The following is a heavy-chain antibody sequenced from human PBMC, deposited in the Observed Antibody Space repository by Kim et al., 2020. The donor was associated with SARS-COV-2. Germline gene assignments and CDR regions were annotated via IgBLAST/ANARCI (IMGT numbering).Heavy chain of an antibody. D-gene: IGHD1-26*01. CDR2: ITIDGSST. V-gene: IGHV3-74*01. J-gene: IGHJ4*02. CDR1: GFTFSSYW. CDR3: ASRTYSGRYYYFDY. Sequence: GGSLRLSCAASGFTFSSYWMHWVRQVPGKGLVWVSRITIDGSSTSYADSVKGRFTISRDNAKNTLYLQMNSLRAEDTAVYYCASRTYSGRYYYFDYWGQGTLVTVSS.